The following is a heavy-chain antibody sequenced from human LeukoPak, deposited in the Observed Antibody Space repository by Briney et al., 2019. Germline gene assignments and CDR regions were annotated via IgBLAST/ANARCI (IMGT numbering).Heavy chain of an antibody. J-gene: IGHJ4*02. CDR2: ISSSSSYI. Sequence: GGSLRLSCAASGFTFSSYSMNWVRQAPGKGLEWVSSISSSSSYIYYADSVKGRFTISRDNAKNSLYLQMNSPRAEDTAGYCCARVVGGIELDYWGQGTLVTVSS. V-gene: IGHV3-21*01. D-gene: IGHD5-18*01. CDR3: ARVVGGIELDY. CDR1: GFTFSSYS.